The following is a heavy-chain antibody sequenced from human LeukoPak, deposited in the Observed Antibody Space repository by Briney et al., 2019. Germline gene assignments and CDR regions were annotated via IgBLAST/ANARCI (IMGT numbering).Heavy chain of an antibody. CDR2: IIPIFGTA. Sequence: SVKVSCTASGGTFSSYAISWVRQAPGQGLEWMGGIIPIFGTANYAQKFQGRVTITTDESTSTAYMELSSLRSEDTAVYYCASPNSYYYDSSGYYRYWGQGTLVTVSS. J-gene: IGHJ4*02. CDR3: ASPNSYYYDSSGYYRY. CDR1: GGTFSSYA. V-gene: IGHV1-69*05. D-gene: IGHD3-22*01.